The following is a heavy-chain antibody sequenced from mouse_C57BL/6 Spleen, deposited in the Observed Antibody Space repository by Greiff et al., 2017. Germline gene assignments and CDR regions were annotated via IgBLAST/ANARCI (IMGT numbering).Heavy chain of an antibody. Sequence: VQLQQPGAELVKPGASVKLSCKASGYTFTSYWMHWVKQRPGQGLEWIGMIHPNSGSTNYNEKFKSKATLTVDKSSSTAYMQLSSLTSEDSAVDYCARSDYYGSSYDGYFDVWGTGTTVTVSS. V-gene: IGHV1-64*01. CDR3: ARSDYYGSSYDGYFDV. CDR2: IHPNSGST. CDR1: GYTFTSYW. D-gene: IGHD1-1*01. J-gene: IGHJ1*03.